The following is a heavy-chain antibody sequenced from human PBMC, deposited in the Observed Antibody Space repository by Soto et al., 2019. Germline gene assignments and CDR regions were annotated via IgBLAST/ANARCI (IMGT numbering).Heavy chain of an antibody. CDR3: ARVSPAAAPSGFDP. V-gene: IGHV1-18*01. CDR1: GYTFTSYG. CDR2: ISAYNGNT. J-gene: IGHJ5*02. Sequence: ASVKVSCKASGYTFTSYGISCVRQAPGQGLEWMGWISAYNGNTNYAQKLQGRVTMTTDTSTSTAYMELRSLRSDDTAVYYCARVSPAAAPSGFDPWGQGTLVTVSS. D-gene: IGHD2-2*01.